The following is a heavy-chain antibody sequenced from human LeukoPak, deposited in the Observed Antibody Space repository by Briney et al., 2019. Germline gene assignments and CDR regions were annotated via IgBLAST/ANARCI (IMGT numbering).Heavy chain of an antibody. CDR3: ARGRIPRGGAFDI. V-gene: IGHV4-39*07. Sequence: PSETLSLTCTVSGGSISSSSYYWGWIRQPPGKGLEWIGSIYYSGSTNYNPSLKSRVTISVDTSKNQFSLKLSSVTAADTAVYYCARGRIPRGGAFDIWGQGTMVTVSS. J-gene: IGHJ3*02. CDR2: IYYSGST. D-gene: IGHD3-16*01. CDR1: GGSISSSSYY.